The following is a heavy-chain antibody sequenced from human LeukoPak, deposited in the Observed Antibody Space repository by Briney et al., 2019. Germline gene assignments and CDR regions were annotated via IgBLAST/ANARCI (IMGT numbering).Heavy chain of an antibody. CDR3: GRLPSYGVGGYFDY. V-gene: IGHV5-51*01. CDR2: IYPGTSDT. Sequence: RGECLKISCKGSGYSFTSYWIGWVRQMPGKGLEWMGIIYPGTSDTRYTTSSQGQVTISAYKSISTASLQSSSLKASGTAPYIWGRLPSYGVGGYFDYWGQGTLVTVSS. D-gene: IGHD4-17*01. CDR1: GYSFTSYW. J-gene: IGHJ4*02.